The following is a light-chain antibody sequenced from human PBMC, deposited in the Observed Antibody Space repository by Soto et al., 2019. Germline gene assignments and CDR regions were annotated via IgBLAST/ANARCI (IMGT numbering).Light chain of an antibody. J-gene: IGKJ5*01. CDR2: EAS. Sequence: DSQLTQSQSLLSASIGDRVTITCRASHDISTFLAWYQQKPGKAPKLLIYEASTLQSGVPSRFSGSGSGTEFTLTISGLLPEDFAAYHCQQLYTLPCPFAQVTRLEIK. CDR1: HDISTF. V-gene: IGKV1-9*01. CDR3: QQLYTLPCP.